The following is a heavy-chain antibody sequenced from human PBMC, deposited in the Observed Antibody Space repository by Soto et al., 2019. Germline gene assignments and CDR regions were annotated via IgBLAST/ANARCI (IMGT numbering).Heavy chain of an antibody. Sequence: SETLSLTCAVYGGSFSGYYLSWIRQPPGKGLEWIGEINHSGSTNYNPSLKSRVTISVDTSKNQFSLKLSSVTAADTAVYYRAMISSSSGFGYWGQGTLVTVSS. V-gene: IGHV4-34*01. J-gene: IGHJ4*02. D-gene: IGHD6-6*01. CDR1: GGSFSGYY. CDR2: INHSGST. CDR3: AMISSSSGFGY.